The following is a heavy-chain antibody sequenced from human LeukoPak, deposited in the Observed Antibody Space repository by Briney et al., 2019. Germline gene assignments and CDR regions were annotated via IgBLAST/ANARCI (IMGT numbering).Heavy chain of an antibody. D-gene: IGHD2-2*01. V-gene: IGHV3-7*01. CDR2: MNEDGSEK. Sequence: GGSLRLSCAASGFAFSNYWMSWVRQAPGKGLEWVANMNEDGSEKNYVDSVKGRFTISRDNAKNSLYLQMNSLRAEDTAVYYCERVHCSSTSCRDGFDIWGQGTMVTVSS. CDR1: GFAFSNYW. CDR3: ERVHCSSTSCRDGFDI. J-gene: IGHJ3*02.